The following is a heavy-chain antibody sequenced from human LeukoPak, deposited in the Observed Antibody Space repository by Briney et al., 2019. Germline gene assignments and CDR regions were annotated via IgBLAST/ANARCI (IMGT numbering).Heavy chain of an antibody. Sequence: GGSLRLSCAASGFTFSSYNMNWVRQAPGKGLEWVSFIGSRSSTIYYADSVKGRFTISRDNAKNSLYLQMNSLRDEDTAVYHCARNFDSWGQGTLVTVSS. CDR3: ARNFDS. V-gene: IGHV3-48*02. CDR2: IGSRSSTI. J-gene: IGHJ4*02. CDR1: GFTFSSYN.